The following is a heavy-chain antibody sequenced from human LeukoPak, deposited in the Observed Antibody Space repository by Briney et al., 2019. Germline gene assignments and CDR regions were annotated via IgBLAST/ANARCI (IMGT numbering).Heavy chain of an antibody. CDR3: ARDQRYCSSSSCPWEPFDY. V-gene: IGHV3-7*05. CDR1: GFTFSSYW. CDR2: IKQDGSEK. J-gene: IGHJ4*02. Sequence: GGSMRLSCAASGFTFSSYWMSWVRQAPGKGLEWVANIKQDGSEKYYVDSVKGRFTISRDNAKNSLYLQMNSLRAEDTAVYYCARDQRYCSSSSCPWEPFDYWGQGTLVTVSS. D-gene: IGHD2-2*01.